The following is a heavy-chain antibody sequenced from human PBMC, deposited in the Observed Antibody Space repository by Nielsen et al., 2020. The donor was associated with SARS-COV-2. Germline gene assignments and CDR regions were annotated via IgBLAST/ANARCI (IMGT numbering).Heavy chain of an antibody. CDR2: ISSSSSYI. Sequence: ETLSLTCAVYGGSFSGYYWSWVRQAPGKGLEWVSSISSSSSYIYYADSVKGRFTISRDNAKNSLYLQMNSLRAEDTAVYYCARDIMTTVTTGWFDPWGQGTLVTVSS. CDR1: GGSFSGYY. CDR3: ARDIMTTVTTGWFDP. V-gene: IGHV3-21*01. J-gene: IGHJ5*02. D-gene: IGHD4-17*01.